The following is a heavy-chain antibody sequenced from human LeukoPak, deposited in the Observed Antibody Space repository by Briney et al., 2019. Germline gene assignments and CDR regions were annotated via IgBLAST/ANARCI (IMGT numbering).Heavy chain of an antibody. Sequence: ASVKVSCKASGYTFNGHYMHWMRQAPGQGPEWMGIINPRGGSTDYAQKFQDRVTMTSGTSTSTVYMELNSLRSEDTAVYFCARVGVTAATADYWGQGTLVTVSS. CDR2: INPRGGST. V-gene: IGHV1-46*02. CDR3: ARVGVTAATADY. CDR1: GYTFNGHY. D-gene: IGHD6-25*01. J-gene: IGHJ4*02.